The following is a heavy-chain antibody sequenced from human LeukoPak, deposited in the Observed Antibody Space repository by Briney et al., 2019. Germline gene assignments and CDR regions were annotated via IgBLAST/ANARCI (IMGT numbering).Heavy chain of an antibody. Sequence: PGGSLRLSCAASGFTFSSYAMSWVRQAPGKGLEWVSAISGSGGSTYYADSVKGRFTISRDNSKNTLYLQMNSLRAEDTAVYYCAKDSGSGSYYSSDYWGQGTLVTVSS. CDR1: GFTFSSYA. J-gene: IGHJ4*02. CDR2: ISGSGGST. D-gene: IGHD3-10*01. V-gene: IGHV3-23*01. CDR3: AKDSGSGSYYSSDY.